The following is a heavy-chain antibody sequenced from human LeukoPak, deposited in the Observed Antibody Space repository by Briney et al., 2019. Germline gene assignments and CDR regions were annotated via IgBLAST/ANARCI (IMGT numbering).Heavy chain of an antibody. CDR2: INPNSGDT. V-gene: IGHV1-2*02. CDR1: GYIFTGYY. J-gene: IGHJ3*02. CDR3: ASIVVVTARYAFDI. Sequence: ASVKVSCKASGYIFTGYYMHWVRQAPGQGLEWMGWINPNSGDTNYAQKFQGRVTMTRDTSISTAYMELSRLRSDDTAVYYCASIVVVTARYAFDIWGQGTMVTVSS. D-gene: IGHD2-21*02.